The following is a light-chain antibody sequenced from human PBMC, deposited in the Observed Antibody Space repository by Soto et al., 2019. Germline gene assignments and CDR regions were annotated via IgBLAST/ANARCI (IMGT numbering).Light chain of an antibody. CDR1: KIGSKN. CDR2: RDT. Sequence: SYELTQPLSVSVALGQTARITCGGKKIGSKNVHWYQQKPGQAPVLVMYRDTKRPSGIPERFSGSNSGNTATLTISRAQAGDEADYYCQVWDSSSAVFGGGTKLTVL. J-gene: IGLJ3*02. V-gene: IGLV3-9*01. CDR3: QVWDSSSAV.